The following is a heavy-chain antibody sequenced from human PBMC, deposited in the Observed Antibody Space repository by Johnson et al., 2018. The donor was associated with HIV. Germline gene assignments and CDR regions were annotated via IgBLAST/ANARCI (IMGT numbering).Heavy chain of an antibody. D-gene: IGHD6-13*01. CDR1: GFNFSTFV. Sequence: VQLVESGGGLVQPGGSLRLSCAASGFNFSTFVMSWVRQAPGKGLEWVSSISGSGGGTYYADSVKGRFTISRDNSKNTLYLQMNSLRAEDTAVYYCARSMRAAAGTLDAFDIWGQGTMVTVCS. J-gene: IGHJ3*02. V-gene: IGHV3-23*04. CDR3: ARSMRAAAGTLDAFDI. CDR2: ISGSGGGT.